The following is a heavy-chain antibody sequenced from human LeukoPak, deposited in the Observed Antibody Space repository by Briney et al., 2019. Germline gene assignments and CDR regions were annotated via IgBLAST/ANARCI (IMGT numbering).Heavy chain of an antibody. Sequence: GGSLRLSCAASGFTFSSYGMHWVRQAPGKGLEWVAFIRYDGSNKYYADSVKGRFTISRDNSENTLYLQMNSLRAEDTAVYYCAKGGSLRPLMDVWGKGTTVTVSS. CDR2: IRYDGSNK. CDR1: GFTFSSYG. D-gene: IGHD3-16*01. J-gene: IGHJ6*03. CDR3: AKGGSLRPLMDV. V-gene: IGHV3-30*02.